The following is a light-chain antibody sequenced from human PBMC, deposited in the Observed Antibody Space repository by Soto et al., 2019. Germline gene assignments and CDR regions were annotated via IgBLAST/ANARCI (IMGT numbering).Light chain of an antibody. CDR1: QSVLYSSNNKNY. V-gene: IGKV4-1*01. J-gene: IGKJ4*01. CDR2: WAS. Sequence: DIVMTQSPDSLAVSLGERATINCKSSQSVLYSSNNKNYLAWYQQKPGQPPKLLIYWASTRESGVPDRFSGSGSGTDFALTISSLQDEDVAVYYCQQSSSTPLTFGGGTKVPIK. CDR3: QQSSSTPLT.